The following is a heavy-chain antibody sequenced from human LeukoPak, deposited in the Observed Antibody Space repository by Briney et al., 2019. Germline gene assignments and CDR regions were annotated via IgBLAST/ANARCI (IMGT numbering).Heavy chain of an antibody. CDR1: GFTFSNYV. CDR3: AKGSGGSFPYYFDY. D-gene: IGHD1-26*01. CDR2: ITGSSGST. J-gene: IGHJ4*02. Sequence: GGSLRLSCAASGFTFSNYVMSWGRQAPGKGLEWVSAITGSSGSTYYIDSVKGRFTISRDNSKITLYLQMNSLRAEDTAVYYCAKGSGGSFPYYFDYWGQGTLVTVSS. V-gene: IGHV3-23*01.